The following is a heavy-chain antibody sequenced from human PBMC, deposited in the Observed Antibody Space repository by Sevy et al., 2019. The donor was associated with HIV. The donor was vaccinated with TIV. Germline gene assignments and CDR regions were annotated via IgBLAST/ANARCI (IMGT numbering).Heavy chain of an antibody. D-gene: IGHD3-22*01. V-gene: IGHV3-30*18. CDR3: AKVLHSSGYRVPGY. CDR2: ISYDGSNK. CDR1: GFTFSSYG. J-gene: IGHJ4*02. Sequence: GGSLRLSCAASGFTFSSYGMHWVRQAPGKGLEWVAVISYDGSNKYYADSVKGRFTISRDNSKNTLYLQMNSLRAEDTAVYYCAKVLHSSGYRVPGYWGQGTLVTLSS.